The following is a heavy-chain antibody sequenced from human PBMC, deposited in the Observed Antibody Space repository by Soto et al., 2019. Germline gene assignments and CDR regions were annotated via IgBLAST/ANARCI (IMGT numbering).Heavy chain of an antibody. J-gene: IGHJ4*02. V-gene: IGHV3-7*03. Sequence: EVQLVESGGGLVQPGGSLRLSCAASGFTFSSYWMSWVRQAPGKGLEWVANIKQDGSEKYYVDSVKGRFTISRDNAKTSLYLQMNSLSAEDTAVYYCARPLYGGYDGPGDYWGRGTVVTVSS. CDR3: ARPLYGGYDGPGDY. CDR1: GFTFSSYW. D-gene: IGHD5-12*01. CDR2: IKQDGSEK.